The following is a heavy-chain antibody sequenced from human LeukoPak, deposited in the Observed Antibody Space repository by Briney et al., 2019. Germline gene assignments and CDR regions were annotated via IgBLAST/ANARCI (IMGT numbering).Heavy chain of an antibody. V-gene: IGHV4-61*05. CDR1: GGSISSSSYY. J-gene: IGHJ4*02. Sequence: SETLSLTCTVSGGSISSSSYYWGWIRQPPGKGLEWIGYIYYSGSTNYNPSLKSRVTISVDTSKNQFSLKLSSVTAADTAVYYCARVHSSSWYVSHFDYWGQGTLVTVSS. CDR3: ARVHSSSWYVSHFDY. D-gene: IGHD6-13*01. CDR2: IYYSGST.